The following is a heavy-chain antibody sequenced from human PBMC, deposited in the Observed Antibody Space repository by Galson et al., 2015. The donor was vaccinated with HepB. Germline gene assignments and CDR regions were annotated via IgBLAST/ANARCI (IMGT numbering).Heavy chain of an antibody. Sequence: SVKVSCKASGGSLNSNSFSWVRQAPGQGLEWVGRIIPVLGQVKYAQKFQGRVTITADKSANLVYMELGGLRSEDTAVYYCARDRTPANYFYYMDVWGKGTTVAVSS. V-gene: IGHV1-69*04. CDR3: ARDRTPANYFYYMDV. J-gene: IGHJ6*03. CDR1: GGSLNSNS. D-gene: IGHD2-15*01. CDR2: IIPVLGQV.